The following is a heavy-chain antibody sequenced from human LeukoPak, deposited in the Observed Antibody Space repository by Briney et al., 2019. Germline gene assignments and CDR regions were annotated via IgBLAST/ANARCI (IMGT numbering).Heavy chain of an antibody. CDR3: ATKQWLAPPPDS. Sequence: GGSLRLSSAASGFTFSKYWMLWVRQAPGKGLESVSRINTDGTVTTYADSVKGRFTVSRDNADNTMFLQMNGVRDEDTAVYYCATKQWLAPPPDSWGQGTPVTVYS. J-gene: IGHJ4*02. CDR2: INTDGTVT. V-gene: IGHV3-74*01. D-gene: IGHD6-19*01. CDR1: GFTFSKYW.